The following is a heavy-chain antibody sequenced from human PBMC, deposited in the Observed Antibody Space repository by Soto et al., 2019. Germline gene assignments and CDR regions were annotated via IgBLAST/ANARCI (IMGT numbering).Heavy chain of an antibody. D-gene: IGHD6-25*01. J-gene: IGHJ4*02. V-gene: IGHV3-48*01. CDR3: ARDYSSVWYFDY. Sequence: WGSLRLSCAVSGVTFSSYSMNWVRQAPGKGLEWVSYISSSSTTMYYADSVKGRFTISRDNAKNSLYLQMNSLRAEDTAVYYCARDYSSVWYFDYWGQGTLVTVSS. CDR2: ISSSSTTM. CDR1: GVTFSSYS.